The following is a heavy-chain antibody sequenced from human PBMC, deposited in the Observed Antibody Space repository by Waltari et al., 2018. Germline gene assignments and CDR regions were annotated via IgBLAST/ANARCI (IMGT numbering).Heavy chain of an antibody. V-gene: IGHV1-3*01. CDR2: INAGNGNT. CDR3: AREWELQWVEHNWFDP. CDR1: GYTFTSYA. J-gene: IGHJ5*02. D-gene: IGHD1-26*01. Sequence: QVQLVQSGAEVKKPGASVKVSFQASGYTFTSYAMHCLRQAPGQRLEWMGWINAGNGNTKYSQKFQGRVTITRDTSASTAYMELSSLRSEDTAVYYCAREWELQWVEHNWFDPWGQGTLVTVSS.